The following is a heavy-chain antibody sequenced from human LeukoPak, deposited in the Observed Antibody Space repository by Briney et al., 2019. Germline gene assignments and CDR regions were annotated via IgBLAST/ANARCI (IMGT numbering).Heavy chain of an antibody. CDR3: ARAIRGKNVGTAMVTRFDY. CDR2: INHSGST. J-gene: IGHJ4*02. V-gene: IGHV4-34*01. Sequence: SETLSLTCTVSGGSISSYYWSWIRQPPGEGLEWIGEINHSGSTNYNPSLKSRVTISVDTSKNQFSLKLSSVTAADTAVYYCARAIRGKNVGTAMVTRFDYWGQGTLVTVSS. CDR1: GGSISSYY. D-gene: IGHD5-18*01.